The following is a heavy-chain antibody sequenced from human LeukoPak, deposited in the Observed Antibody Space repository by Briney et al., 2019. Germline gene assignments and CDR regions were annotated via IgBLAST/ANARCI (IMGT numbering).Heavy chain of an antibody. V-gene: IGHV4-59*01. Sequence: PSETLSLTCTVSGGSISSYYWSWVRQPPGKGLEWIGYVYDSGATNYNPSLKSRLTISVDTSKNQFSLKLRSVTAADTAVYYCARGYTAMSRNYYYGMDVWGQGTTVTVSS. CDR2: VYDSGAT. CDR1: GGSISSYY. J-gene: IGHJ6*02. CDR3: ARGYTAMSRNYYYGMDV. D-gene: IGHD5-18*01.